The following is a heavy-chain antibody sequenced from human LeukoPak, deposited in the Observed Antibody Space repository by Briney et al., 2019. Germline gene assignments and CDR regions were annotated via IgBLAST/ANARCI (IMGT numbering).Heavy chain of an antibody. CDR3: VRGEPYGSPDY. D-gene: IGHD3-10*01. Sequence: GGSLRLSCAASGFTFSSYDMNWVRQTTGNILECVSGISTAGDTYYPGCVKGRFTIYRENDKNSLYLQMNSLGAGDTAVYYCVRGEPYGSPDYWGQGTLVSVSS. V-gene: IGHV3-13*04. J-gene: IGHJ4*02. CDR1: GFTFSSYD. CDR2: ISTAGDT.